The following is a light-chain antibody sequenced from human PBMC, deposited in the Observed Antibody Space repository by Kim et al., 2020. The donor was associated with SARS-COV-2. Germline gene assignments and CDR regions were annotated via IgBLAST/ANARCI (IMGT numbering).Light chain of an antibody. CDR3: QQYTKWPLT. CDR1: QNINSR. V-gene: IGKV3-15*01. J-gene: IGKJ4*01. CDR2: GAS. Sequence: VPPAESGPLSCRARQNINSRLAWYQQTPGQAPRLLIFGASTRATGIPARFSASVSGTEFTLTISSLQSEDFAVYYCQQYTKWPLTFGGGTKVDIK.